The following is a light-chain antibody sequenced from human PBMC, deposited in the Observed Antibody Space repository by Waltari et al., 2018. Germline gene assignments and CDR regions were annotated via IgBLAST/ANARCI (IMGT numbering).Light chain of an antibody. CDR2: EVS. J-gene: IGLJ2*01. CDR1: SSDIGSHNH. V-gene: IGLV2-23*02. Sequence: QSALTQPASVSGSPGQSITLSCTGTSSDIGSHNHVSWYQHHPGKAPKSMIYEVSARPAAIFPRFYASKSGNTASLTFSGLQAEDEAAYSCSLHPPGSTVIFGGGTKLTVL. CDR3: SLHPPGSTVI.